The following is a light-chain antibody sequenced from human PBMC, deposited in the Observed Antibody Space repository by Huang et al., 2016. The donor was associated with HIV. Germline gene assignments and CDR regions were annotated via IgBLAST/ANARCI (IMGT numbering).Light chain of an antibody. Sequence: DIQMTKSPSSLSAFVKDRVTITCRTSQSISNYVNWYRQKPGKAPELLIYAASTLQSGVPSRFSGSGSGTDFTLTISNLQPEDFATYYCQQSYSILLTFGGGTKVELK. CDR3: QQSYSILLT. V-gene: IGKV1-39*01. J-gene: IGKJ4*01. CDR2: AAS. CDR1: QSISNY.